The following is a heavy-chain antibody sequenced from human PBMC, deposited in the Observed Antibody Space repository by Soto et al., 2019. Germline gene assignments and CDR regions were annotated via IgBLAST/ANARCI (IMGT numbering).Heavy chain of an antibody. CDR1: GFTFSSYA. J-gene: IGHJ6*03. CDR2: ISGSGGST. Sequence: EVQLLESGGGLVQPGGSLRLSCAASGFTFSSYAMSWVRQAPGKGLEWVSAISGSGGSTYYADSVKGRFTISRDNSKNTLYQQMNSLRAEDTAVYYCAKAFSLTIFGGYYYIDVWGKGTTVTVSS. CDR3: AKAFSLTIFGGYYYIDV. D-gene: IGHD3-3*01. V-gene: IGHV3-23*01.